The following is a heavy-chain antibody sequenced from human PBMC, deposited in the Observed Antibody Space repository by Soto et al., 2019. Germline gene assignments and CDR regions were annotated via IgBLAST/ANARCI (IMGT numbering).Heavy chain of an antibody. D-gene: IGHD6-19*01. V-gene: IGHV3-23*01. J-gene: IGHJ4*02. CDR3: AKGGRQWLVTSDFNY. Sequence: HPGGSLRLSCAASGFTFSSYAMSWVRQTPGKGLEWVSTLSGSGGTTYYADSVKGQFTISRDNSKNTVSLEMTSLRAEDTAVYYCAKGGRQWLVTSDFNYWVQGALVTVSS. CDR1: GFTFSSYA. CDR2: LSGSGGTT.